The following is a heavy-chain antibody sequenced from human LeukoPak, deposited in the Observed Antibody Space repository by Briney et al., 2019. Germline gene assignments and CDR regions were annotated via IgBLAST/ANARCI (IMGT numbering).Heavy chain of an antibody. J-gene: IGHJ4*02. CDR3: ARGKQLAIYCFDY. D-gene: IGHD6-13*01. CDR2: IYYSGST. Sequence: SETLSLTCTVSGGSISSGGYYWSWIRQHPGKGLEWIGYIYYSGSTYYNPSLKSRVTISVDTSKNQFSLKLSSVTAADTAVYYCARGKQLAIYCFDYWGQGTLVTVSS. V-gene: IGHV4-31*03. CDR1: GGSISSGGYY.